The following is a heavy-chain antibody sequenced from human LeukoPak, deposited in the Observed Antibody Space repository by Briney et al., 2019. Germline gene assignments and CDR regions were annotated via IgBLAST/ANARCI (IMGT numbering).Heavy chain of an antibody. D-gene: IGHD4-11*01. Sequence: GGSLRLSCAASGFTFSSYAMSWVRQAPGKGLEWVSAISGSGGSTYYADSVKGRFTISRDNSKNTLYLQMNSLRAEDTAVYYCAKDPLLDYSNYAKPSYMDVWGKGTTVTVSS. CDR3: AKDPLLDYSNYAKPSYMDV. CDR1: GFTFSSYA. J-gene: IGHJ6*03. CDR2: ISGSGGST. V-gene: IGHV3-23*01.